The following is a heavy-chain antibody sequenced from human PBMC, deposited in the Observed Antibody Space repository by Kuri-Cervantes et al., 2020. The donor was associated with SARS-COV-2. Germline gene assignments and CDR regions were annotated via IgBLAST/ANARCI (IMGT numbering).Heavy chain of an antibody. J-gene: IGHJ4*02. CDR3: ARDYHDFWSGYYPFEY. CDR2: IKQDGSER. D-gene: IGHD3-3*01. Sequence: GESLKISCAASGFTLSNYWMSWVRQAPGKGLEWVANIKQDGSERYYVDSVKGRLTISRDNAKNSLYLQMNSLRAEDSAVYYCARDYHDFWSGYYPFEYWGQGTLVTVSS. CDR1: GFTLSNYW. V-gene: IGHV3-7*05.